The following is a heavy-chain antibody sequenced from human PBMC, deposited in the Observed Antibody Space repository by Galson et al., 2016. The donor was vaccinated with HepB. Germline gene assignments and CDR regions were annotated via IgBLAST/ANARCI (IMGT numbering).Heavy chain of an antibody. Sequence: SLRLSCAASGFTFSTYGMHWVRQAPGKGLEWVAVISYDGSNKYYADSVKGRFTISRDNSKNTLYLQMISLRAEDTAVYYCAKDRRNYGYEACFDYWGQGTLVTVSS. CDR1: GFTFSTYG. D-gene: IGHD5-18*01. J-gene: IGHJ4*02. CDR3: AKDRRNYGYEACFDY. V-gene: IGHV3-30*18. CDR2: ISYDGSNK.